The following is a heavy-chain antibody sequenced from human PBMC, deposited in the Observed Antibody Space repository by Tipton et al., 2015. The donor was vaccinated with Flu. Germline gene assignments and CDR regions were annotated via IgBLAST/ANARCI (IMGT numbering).Heavy chain of an antibody. J-gene: IGHJ4*02. Sequence: LSCTVSGGSISSYYWSWIRQPPGRGLEWIGYIYYSGSTNYNPSLKSRVTISVDTSKNQFSLKLSSVTAADTAVYYCARNTIGYGYTPYDSWGQGTLVTVSS. CDR3: ARNTIGYGYTPYDS. CDR1: GGSISSYY. V-gene: IGHV4-59*01. D-gene: IGHD5-18*01. CDR2: IYYSGST.